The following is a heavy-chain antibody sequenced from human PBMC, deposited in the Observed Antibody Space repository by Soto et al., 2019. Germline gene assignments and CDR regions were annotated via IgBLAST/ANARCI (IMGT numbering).Heavy chain of an antibody. V-gene: IGHV3-30*03. CDR1: GFTFSRYG. CDR2: ISDNGSDK. J-gene: IGHJ4*02. Sequence: QVQLVESGGGVVQPERSLRLSCAASGFTFSRYGMHWVRQTPGEGLEWVAVISDNGSDKYYGDSVKGRFTISRDNSKNTLDLQMNSLRAEDTAVYFCARDPFGQTYPVVYDYWGQGTLVTVSS. CDR3: ARDPFGQTYPVVYDY. D-gene: IGHD3-3*01.